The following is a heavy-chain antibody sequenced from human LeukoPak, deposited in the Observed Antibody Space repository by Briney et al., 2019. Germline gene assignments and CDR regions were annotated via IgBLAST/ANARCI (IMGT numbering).Heavy chain of an antibody. CDR3: ARHHYDSSGYYFAFDI. CDR1: GGSISRGGYY. V-gene: IGHV4-31*03. Sequence: SQTLSLTCTVSGGSISRGGYYWSWIRQHPGKGLEWIGYIFYSGSTHYNPSLESRLTISVDTSKNQFFLKLSSVTAADTAVYYCARHHYDSSGYYFAFDIWGQGTKVTVSS. D-gene: IGHD3-22*01. CDR2: IFYSGST. J-gene: IGHJ3*02.